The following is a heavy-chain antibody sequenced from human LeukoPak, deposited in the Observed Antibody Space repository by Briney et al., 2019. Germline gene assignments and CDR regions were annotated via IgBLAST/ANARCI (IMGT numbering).Heavy chain of an antibody. J-gene: IGHJ4*02. D-gene: IGHD3-22*01. CDR2: ISGSGGGT. CDR1: GFTFSSYA. Sequence: GGSLRLSCAASGFTFSSYAMSWVRQAPGKGLEWVSGISGSGGGTYYADSVKGRFTISRDNSKNTLYLQINSLRAEDTAVYYCAKDREMNYYDSSQPFDYWGQGTLVTVSS. CDR3: AKDREMNYYDSSQPFDY. V-gene: IGHV3-23*01.